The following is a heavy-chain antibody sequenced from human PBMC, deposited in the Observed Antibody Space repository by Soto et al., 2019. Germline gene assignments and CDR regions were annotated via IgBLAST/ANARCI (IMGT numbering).Heavy chain of an antibody. CDR3: AREIVTAGGNNYFDP. D-gene: IGHD2-21*02. Sequence: SESMSLTCGVSGGTVASSHWWSWVRQSPGRGLEWIGNVYHTGDTNFNPSLQSRVTFSVDKSNNQFSLRLTSVTAADTAVYFCAREIVTAGGNNYFDPWGPGTLVTVSS. J-gene: IGHJ5*02. CDR1: GGTVASSHW. CDR2: VYHTGDT. V-gene: IGHV4-4*02.